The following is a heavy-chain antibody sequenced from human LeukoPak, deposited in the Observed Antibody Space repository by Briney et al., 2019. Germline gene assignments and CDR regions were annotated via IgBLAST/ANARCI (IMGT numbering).Heavy chain of an antibody. D-gene: IGHD3/OR15-3a*01. CDR1: GFTFSSYL. Sequence: GGSLRLSCAASGFTFSSYLMSWVRQAPGKGLEWVANIKEDGSEKNYVDSVEGRFTISRDNAKNSLYLQMNSLRAEDTAVYYCARGGGRAWTWGQGTLVTVSS. J-gene: IGHJ4*02. CDR2: IKEDGSEK. V-gene: IGHV3-7*01. CDR3: ARGGGRAWT.